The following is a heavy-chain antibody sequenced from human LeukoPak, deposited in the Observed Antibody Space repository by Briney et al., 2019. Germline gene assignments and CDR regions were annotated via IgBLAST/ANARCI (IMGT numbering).Heavy chain of an antibody. Sequence: PSETLSLTCTVSGGSISSYYWSWIRQPPGKGLEWIGYIYYSGSTNYNPSLKSRVTISVDTSKNQFSLKLSSVTAADTAVYYCARARDAGASSIWGQGTMVTVSS. V-gene: IGHV4-59*01. D-gene: IGHD3-10*01. J-gene: IGHJ3*02. CDR3: ARARDAGASSI. CDR1: GGSISSYY. CDR2: IYYSGST.